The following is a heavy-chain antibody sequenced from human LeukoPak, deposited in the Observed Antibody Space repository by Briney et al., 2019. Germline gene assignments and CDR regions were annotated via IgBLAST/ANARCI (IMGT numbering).Heavy chain of an antibody. CDR2: TYYSGNT. Sequence: SEALSLTCTVSGGSMSSYYWSWIRQPPGKGLEWIGYTYYSGNTNYHPSLKSRVTISVDTSKNQFSLKVSSVTAADTAVYYCARVFHDSSGCALDYWGQETLVTVSS. CDR3: ARVFHDSSGCALDY. V-gene: IGHV4-59*01. D-gene: IGHD3-22*01. CDR1: GGSMSSYY. J-gene: IGHJ4*02.